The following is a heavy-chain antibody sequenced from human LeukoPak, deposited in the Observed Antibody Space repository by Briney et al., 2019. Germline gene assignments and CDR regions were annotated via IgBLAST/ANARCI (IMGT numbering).Heavy chain of an antibody. CDR2: INPNSGGT. D-gene: IGHD1-26*01. V-gene: IGHV1-2*02. Sequence: ASVKVSCKASGYTFTGYYMHWVRQAPGQGLEWMGWINPNSGGTNYAQKFQGRVTMTRDTSISTAYMELSRLRSDDTGVYYCAIGGGSYQTYFDYWGQGTLVTVSS. J-gene: IGHJ4*02. CDR3: AIGGGSYQTYFDY. CDR1: GYTFTGYY.